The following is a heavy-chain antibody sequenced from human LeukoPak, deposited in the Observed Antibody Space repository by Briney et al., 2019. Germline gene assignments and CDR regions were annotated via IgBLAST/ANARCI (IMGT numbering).Heavy chain of an antibody. V-gene: IGHV3-48*01. J-gene: IGHJ6*03. CDR3: ATYRSYYYMDV. CDR2: ISSSSSTI. Sequence: PGGSLRLSCGASGFTFSSNGMNWVRQAPGKGLEWVSYISSSSSTIYYADSVKGRFTISRDNAKNSLYLQMNSLRAEDTAVYYCATYRSYYYMDVWGKGTTVTVSS. D-gene: IGHD1-1*01. CDR1: GFTFSSNG.